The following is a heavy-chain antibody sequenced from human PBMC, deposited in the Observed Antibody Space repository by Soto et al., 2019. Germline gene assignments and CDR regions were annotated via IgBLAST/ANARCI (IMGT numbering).Heavy chain of an antibody. J-gene: IGHJ4*02. CDR1: GGSISSSSYY. CDR2: IYYSGSP. Sequence: QLQLQESGPGLVKPSETLSLTCTVSGGSISSSSYYWGWIRQPPGKGLEWIGSIYYSGSPYHTPSLKSRVTISVDTSKNQFSLKLSSVTAADTAVYYCARLRVVRGVILMGYYFDYWGQGTLVTVSS. V-gene: IGHV4-39*01. D-gene: IGHD3-10*01. CDR3: ARLRVVRGVILMGYYFDY.